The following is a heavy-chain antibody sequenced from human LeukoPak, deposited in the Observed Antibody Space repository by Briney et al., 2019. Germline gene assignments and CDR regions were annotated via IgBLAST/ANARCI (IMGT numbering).Heavy chain of an antibody. J-gene: IGHJ5*02. Sequence: ASVKVSCKASGYTFTSYGISWVRQAPGQGLEWMGWINPNSGGTNYAQKFQGRVTMTRDTSISTAYMELSRLRSDDTAVYYCARDLGDIVDDPWGQGTLVTVSS. CDR1: GYTFTSYG. CDR3: ARDLGDIVDDP. V-gene: IGHV1-2*02. CDR2: INPNSGGT. D-gene: IGHD2-15*01.